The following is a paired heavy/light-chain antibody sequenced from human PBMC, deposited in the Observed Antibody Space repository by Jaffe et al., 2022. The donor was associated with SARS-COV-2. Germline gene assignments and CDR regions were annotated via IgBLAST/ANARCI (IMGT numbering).Light chain of an antibody. CDR3: QQRSNWPPAYT. Sequence: EIVLTQSPATLSLSPGERATLSCRASQSVSSYLAWYQQKPGQAPRLLIYDASNRATGIPARFSGSGSETDFTLTISSLEPEDFAVYYCQQRSNWPPAYTFGQGTKLEIK. CDR2: DAS. V-gene: IGKV3-11*01. CDR1: QSVSSY. J-gene: IGKJ2*01.
Heavy chain of an antibody. D-gene: IGHD5-18*01. CDR3: GGETYSSGSRYYYYYGMDV. Sequence: EVQLVESGGGLVKPGGSLRLSCAASGFTFSNAWMSWVRQAPGKGLEWVGRIKSKTDGGTTDYAAPVKGRFTISRDDSKNTLYLQMNSLRTEDTAVYYCGGETYSSGSRYYYYYGMDVWGQGTTVTVSS. CDR2: IKSKTDGGTT. V-gene: IGHV3-15*01. CDR1: GFTFSNAW. J-gene: IGHJ6*02.